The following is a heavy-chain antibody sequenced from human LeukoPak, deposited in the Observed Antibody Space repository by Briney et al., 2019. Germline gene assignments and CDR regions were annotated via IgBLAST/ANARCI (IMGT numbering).Heavy chain of an antibody. CDR1: GLTFDTYG. D-gene: IGHD3-3*01. V-gene: IGHV3-23*01. CDR3: AKDKGTALRFLEWFPAYYFDY. Sequence: GGSLRLSCTVSGLTFDTYGMSWVRQAPGKGLEWVSAISGSGGSTYYADSVKGRFTISRDNSKNTLYLQMNSLRAEDTAVYYCAKDKGTALRFLEWFPAYYFDYWGQGTLVTVS. CDR2: ISGSGGST. J-gene: IGHJ4*02.